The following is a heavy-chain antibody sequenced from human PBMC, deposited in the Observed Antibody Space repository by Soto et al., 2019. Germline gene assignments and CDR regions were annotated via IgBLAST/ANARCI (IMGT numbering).Heavy chain of an antibody. D-gene: IGHD2-15*01. CDR2: IYPGDSDT. CDR1: GYSFTSYW. CDR3: ARHEVGGYYYYCYGMDV. Sequence: PGESLKNSCKGSGYSFTSYWIGWVRQMPGKGLEWMGIIYPGDSDTRYSPSFQGQVTISADKSISTAYLQWSSLKASDTAMYYCARHEVGGYYYYCYGMDVWGQGTTVTVSS. V-gene: IGHV5-51*01. J-gene: IGHJ6*02.